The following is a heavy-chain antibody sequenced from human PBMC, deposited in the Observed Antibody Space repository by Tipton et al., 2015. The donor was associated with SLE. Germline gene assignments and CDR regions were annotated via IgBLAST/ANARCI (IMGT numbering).Heavy chain of an antibody. CDR1: GFTFSSYS. CDR3: SIFEGPDY. CDR2: IKQDGSEK. J-gene: IGHJ4*02. V-gene: IGHV3-7*02. Sequence: SLRLSCAASGFTFSSYSMNWVRQAPGKVLEWVANIKQDGSEKYYVDSVKGRFTISRDNAKNSLYLEMNSLRAEDTAVYYCSIFEGPDYWGQGTLVTVS.